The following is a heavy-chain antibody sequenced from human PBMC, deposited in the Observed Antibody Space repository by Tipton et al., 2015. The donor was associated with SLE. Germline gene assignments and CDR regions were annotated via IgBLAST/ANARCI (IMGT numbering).Heavy chain of an antibody. CDR2: IYYSGST. CDR3: AREPRSGYHDY. V-gene: IGHV4-31*03. D-gene: IGHD3-3*01. CDR1: GGSISSGGYY. J-gene: IGHJ4*02. Sequence: TLSLTCIVSGGSISSGGYYWSWIRQHPGKGLEWIGYIYYSGSTYYNPSLKSRVTISVDTSKNQFSLKLSSVTAADTAVYYCAREPRSGYHDYWGQGTLVIVSS.